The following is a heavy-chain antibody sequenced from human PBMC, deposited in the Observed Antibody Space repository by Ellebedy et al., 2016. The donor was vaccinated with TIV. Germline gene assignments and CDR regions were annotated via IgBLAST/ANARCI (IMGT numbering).Heavy chain of an antibody. J-gene: IGHJ3*01. D-gene: IGHD6-19*01. CDR1: GYSFNAYF. CDR3: ARHSTSGWYWSGFDV. Sequence: TSVKVSCKASGYSFNAYFIYWVRQAPGQGLEWMGRINPNSGDTNFAQKFLGRVTMTRDTSFSTAYMELSRLRSDDTAVYYCARHSTSGWYWSGFDVWGQGTMVTVSS. CDR2: INPNSGDT. V-gene: IGHV1-2*06.